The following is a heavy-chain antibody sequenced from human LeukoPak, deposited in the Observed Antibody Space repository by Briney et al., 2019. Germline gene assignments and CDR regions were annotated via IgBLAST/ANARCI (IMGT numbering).Heavy chain of an antibody. J-gene: IGHJ6*02. Sequence: GESLKISCKGSGYSFTTHWIAWVRQMPGKGLEWMGIIHPGDSDTRYSPSLQGQVTISADKSISTAYLQWSSLKASATAMYCCARAYGYCSAGSCYYYGMDAWGQGTTVTVSS. CDR3: ARAYGYCSAGSCYYYGMDA. CDR1: GYSFTTHW. CDR2: IHPGDSDT. D-gene: IGHD2-15*01. V-gene: IGHV5-51*01.